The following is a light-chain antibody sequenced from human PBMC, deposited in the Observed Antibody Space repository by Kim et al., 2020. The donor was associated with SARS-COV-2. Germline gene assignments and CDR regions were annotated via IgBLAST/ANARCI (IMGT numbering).Light chain of an antibody. CDR2: DAS. J-gene: IGKJ5*01. Sequence: LSPGERATLSCGASQSIAFHLAWYHQRPGQAPRLLIFDASNRATGIPARFSGRGSGTDFTLTISSLEPEDFGVYYCQQRSNWPITFGQGTRLEIK. V-gene: IGKV3-11*01. CDR3: QQRSNWPIT. CDR1: QSIAFH.